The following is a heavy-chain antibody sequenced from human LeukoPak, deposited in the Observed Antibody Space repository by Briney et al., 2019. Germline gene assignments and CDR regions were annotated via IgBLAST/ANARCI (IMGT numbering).Heavy chain of an antibody. V-gene: IGHV3-53*05. J-gene: IGHJ4*02. Sequence: GGSLRLSCAASGFTVSSNYMSWVRQAPGKGLEWVSVIYSGGSTYYADSVKGRFTISRDNAKNSLYLQMNSLIIEDTAFYYCAKSLGGWFGGLDYWGQGTLVTVSS. CDR3: AKSLGGWFGGLDY. CDR1: GFTVSSNY. CDR2: IYSGGST. D-gene: IGHD3-10*01.